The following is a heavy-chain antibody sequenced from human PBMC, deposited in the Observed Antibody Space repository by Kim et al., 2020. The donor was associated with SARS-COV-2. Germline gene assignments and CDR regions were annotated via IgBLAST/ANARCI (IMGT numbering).Heavy chain of an antibody. J-gene: IGHJ4*02. CDR3: AKYSGYDALGY. CDR1: GLIFGDYA. D-gene: IGHD5-12*01. V-gene: IGHV3-9*01. Sequence: GGSLRLSCAASGLIFGDYAMHWVRQAPGKGLEWVSRISWNGGNIDYADSVKGRFTISRDNAKKSLYLQMNSLRPEDTALYYCAKYSGYDALGYWGQGTLVTVSS. CDR2: ISWNGGNI.